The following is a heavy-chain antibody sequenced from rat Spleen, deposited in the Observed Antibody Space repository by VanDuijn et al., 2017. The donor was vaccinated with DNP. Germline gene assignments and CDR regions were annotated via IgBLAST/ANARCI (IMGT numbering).Heavy chain of an antibody. CDR2: ITNTGGSI. D-gene: IGHD3-8*01. J-gene: IGHJ2*01. CDR1: GFSFNNYW. Sequence: EVQLVESGGGPVQPGRSLKLSCVASGFSFNNYWMSWIRQAPGTGLEWVASITNTGGSIYYPDSVKGRFTISRDNAQNTLYLQMNSLRSEDTATYYCARHPRRRYYFDYWGQGVMVTVSS. CDR3: ARHPRRRYYFDY. V-gene: IGHV5-31*01.